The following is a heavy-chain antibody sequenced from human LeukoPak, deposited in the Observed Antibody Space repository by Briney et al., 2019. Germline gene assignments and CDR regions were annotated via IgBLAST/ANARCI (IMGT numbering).Heavy chain of an antibody. CDR3: ARLPIVLRFLEWLPPEEGFDY. D-gene: IGHD3-3*01. J-gene: IGHJ4*02. CDR2: ISAYNGNT. CDR1: GYTFTSYG. Sequence: ASVKVSCKASGYTFTSYGISWVRQAPGQGLEWMGWISAYNGNTNYAQKLQGRVTMTTDTSTSTAYMELRSLRSDDTAVYYCARLPIVLRFLEWLPPEEGFDYWGQGTLVTVSS. V-gene: IGHV1-18*01.